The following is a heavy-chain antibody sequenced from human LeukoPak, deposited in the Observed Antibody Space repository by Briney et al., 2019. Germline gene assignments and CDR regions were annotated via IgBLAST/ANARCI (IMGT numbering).Heavy chain of an antibody. J-gene: IGHJ4*02. Sequence: SGGSLRLSCAASGFTFSSYAMHGVRRAPGKGLEWVAVISCDGSNKYCADSVKGRFTISRDNSKNTLYLQINSLRAEDTAVYYGARGLRNLYYYDSSAQSNFDYWGQGTLVTVSS. V-gene: IGHV3-30-3*01. CDR1: GFTFSSYA. CDR2: ISCDGSNK. D-gene: IGHD3-22*01. CDR3: ARGLRNLYYYDSSAQSNFDY.